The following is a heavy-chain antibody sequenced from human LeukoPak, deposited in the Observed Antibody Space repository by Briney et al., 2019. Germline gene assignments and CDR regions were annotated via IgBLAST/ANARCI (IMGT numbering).Heavy chain of an antibody. CDR2: ISGSGGST. J-gene: IGHJ3*02. D-gene: IGHD5-24*01. CDR1: GFTFSSYG. Sequence: GGSLRLSCAASGFTFSSYGMSWVRQAPGKGLEWVSAISGSGGSTYYADSVKGRFTISRDNSKDTLNLQMNSLRVEDTAVYYCAKKRWTYHDAFDIWGQGTMVTVSS. CDR3: AKKRWTYHDAFDI. V-gene: IGHV3-23*01.